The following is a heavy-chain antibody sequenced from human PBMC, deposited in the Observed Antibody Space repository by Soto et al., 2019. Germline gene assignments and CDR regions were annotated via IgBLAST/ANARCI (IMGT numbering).Heavy chain of an antibody. CDR2: INHSGST. CDR3: ASLVTGLYWYFDL. CDR1: GGSFSGYY. J-gene: IGHJ2*01. Sequence: SETLSLTCAVYGGSFSGYYWSWIRQPPGKGLEWIGEINHSGSTNYNPSLKSRVTISVDTSKNQFSLKLSSVTAADTAVYYCASLVTGLYWYFDLWGRGTLVTVSS. V-gene: IGHV4-34*01. D-gene: IGHD1-20*01.